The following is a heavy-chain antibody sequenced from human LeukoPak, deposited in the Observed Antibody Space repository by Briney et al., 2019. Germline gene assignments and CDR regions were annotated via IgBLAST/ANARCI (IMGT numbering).Heavy chain of an antibody. CDR2: IYSGGYT. D-gene: IGHD1-26*01. CDR3: ARRLEYSGSKGVFDY. CDR1: GFTVSSNY. Sequence: GGSLRLSCAASGFTVSSNYMSWVRQAPGQGLAWVSIIYSGGYTDYADSVKGRFTISRDNSKNTLYLQMHSLRAEDTAVYYCARRLEYSGSKGVFDYWGQGTLVTVSS. V-gene: IGHV3-66*01. J-gene: IGHJ4*02.